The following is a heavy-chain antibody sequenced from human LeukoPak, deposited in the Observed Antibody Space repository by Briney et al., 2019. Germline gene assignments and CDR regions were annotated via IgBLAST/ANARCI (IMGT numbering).Heavy chain of an antibody. CDR1: VLTLRNAW. CDR2: IKSKTDGGTT. V-gene: IGHV3-15*01. Sequence: SGGSLRLFCAASVLTLRNAWISWGRQAPGKGLEWVGRIKSKTDGGTTDYAAPVKGRFTISRDDSKNTRYLQMNSLKTEDTAVYHCTTGPYGYSPLSFDPGDQGTLVTVSS. D-gene: IGHD5-18*01. CDR3: TTGPYGYSPLSFDP. J-gene: IGHJ5*02.